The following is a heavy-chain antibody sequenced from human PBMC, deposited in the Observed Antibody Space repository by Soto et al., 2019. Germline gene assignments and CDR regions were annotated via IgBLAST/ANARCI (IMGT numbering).Heavy chain of an antibody. CDR2: INHSGST. CDR1: GGSFSGYY. CDR3: ARTVVFKGGETAAGILY. D-gene: IGHD6-13*01. J-gene: IGHJ4*02. V-gene: IGHV4-34*01. Sequence: SETLSLTCAVYGGSFSGYYWSWIRQPPGKGLEWIGEINHSGSTNYNPSLKSRVTISVDTSKNQFSLKLSSVTAADTAVYYCARTVVFKGGETAAGILYWGQGTLVTVSS.